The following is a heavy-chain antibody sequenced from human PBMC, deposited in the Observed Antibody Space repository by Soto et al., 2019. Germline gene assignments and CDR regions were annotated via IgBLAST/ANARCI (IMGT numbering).Heavy chain of an antibody. Sequence: QVQLVQSGGEVKKPGASVKVSCKASGYTFTNYGISWVRQAPGQGLEWMGWINVYNGNTKYARKVQGRVTMTTVTSTSTPYMELRSLRSDDTAVYYCARGVGSGSYYNQYNWFDPLGQGTLVAVSS. D-gene: IGHD3-10*01. CDR3: ARGVGSGSYYNQYNWFDP. CDR2: INVYNGNT. CDR1: GYTFTNYG. V-gene: IGHV1-18*01. J-gene: IGHJ5*02.